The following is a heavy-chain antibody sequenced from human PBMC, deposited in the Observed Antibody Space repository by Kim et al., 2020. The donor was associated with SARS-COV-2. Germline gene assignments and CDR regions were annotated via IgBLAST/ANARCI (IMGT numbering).Heavy chain of an antibody. Sequence: SETLSLTCTVSGDSVSSLSYYWSWIRQSPGSGLEWIAYVYYTGSTNHNPSLNSRVTISVDTSKNQFSLKLTSVTAADTAVYYCARAMVRGVIDYWGQGTPVTVSS. CDR2: VYYTGST. D-gene: IGHD3-10*01. V-gene: IGHV4-61*01. CDR3: ARAMVRGVIDY. J-gene: IGHJ4*02. CDR1: GDSVSSLSYY.